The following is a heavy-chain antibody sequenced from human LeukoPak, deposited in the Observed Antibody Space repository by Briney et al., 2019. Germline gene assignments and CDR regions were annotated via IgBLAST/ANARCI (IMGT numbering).Heavy chain of an antibody. J-gene: IGHJ6*02. CDR2: IYYSGST. Sequence: SETLSLTCTVSGGSISSYYWSWIRQPPGKGLEWIGYIYYSGSTNYNPSLKSRVTISVDTSKNQFSLKLSSVTAEDTAVYYCARWRLGGYYYGMDVWGQGTTVTVSS. D-gene: IGHD3-16*01. CDR3: ARWRLGGYYYGMDV. CDR1: GGSISSYY. V-gene: IGHV4-59*01.